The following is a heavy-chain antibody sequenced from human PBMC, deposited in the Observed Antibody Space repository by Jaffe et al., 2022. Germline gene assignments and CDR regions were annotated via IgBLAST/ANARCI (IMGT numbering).Heavy chain of an antibody. V-gene: IGHV4-4*02. J-gene: IGHJ4*02. Sequence: QVQLQESGPGLVKPSGTLSLTCAVSGGSISSSNWWSWIRQPPGKGLEWIGEIYHSGSTNYNPSLKSRVTISVDKSKNQFSLKLSSVTAADTAVYYCARISFFRFGELFHCFDYWGQGTLVTVSS. CDR1: GGSISSSNW. D-gene: IGHD3-10*01. CDR2: IYHSGST. CDR3: ARISFFRFGELFHCFDY.